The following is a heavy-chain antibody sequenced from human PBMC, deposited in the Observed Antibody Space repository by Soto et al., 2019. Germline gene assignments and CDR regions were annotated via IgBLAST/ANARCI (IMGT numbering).Heavy chain of an antibody. CDR1: GGSISSYY. V-gene: IGHV4-59*08. CDR2: IYYSGST. J-gene: IGHJ3*02. Sequence: QVQLQESGPGLVKPSETLSLTCTVSGGSISSYYWSWIRQPPGKGLEWIGYIYYSGSTNYNPSLKSRVTISVDTSKNQFSLKLSSVTAADTAVYYCARQDILTGYSAAFLAFDIWGQGTMVTVSS. D-gene: IGHD3-9*01. CDR3: ARQDILTGYSAAFLAFDI.